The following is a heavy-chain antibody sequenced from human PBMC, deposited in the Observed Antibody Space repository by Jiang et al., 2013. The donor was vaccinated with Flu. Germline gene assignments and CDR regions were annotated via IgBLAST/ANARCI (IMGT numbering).Heavy chain of an antibody. V-gene: IGHV4-34*01. CDR3: ASSNTSLYGMDV. CDR1: GGSFSGYY. CDR2: INHSGST. Sequence: ALLKPSETLSLTCAVYGGSFSGYYWSWIRQPPGKGLEWIGEINHSGSTNYNPSLKSRVTISVDTSKNQFSLKLSSVTAADTAVYYCASSNTSLYGMDVWGQRDHGHRLL. J-gene: IGHJ6*04. D-gene: IGHD2-2*02.